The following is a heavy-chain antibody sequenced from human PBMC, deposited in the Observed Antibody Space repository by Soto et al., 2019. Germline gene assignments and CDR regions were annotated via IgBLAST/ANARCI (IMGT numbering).Heavy chain of an antibody. CDR1: GGTFSSYA. CDR2: IIPIFGTA. V-gene: IGHV1-69*01. Sequence: QVQLVQSGAEVKKPGSSVKVSCKASGGTFSSYAISWVRQAPGQGLEWMGGIIPIFGTANYAQKFQGRVTIAADDSTSTAYMELSSLRSEDTAVYYCARDIVVVPAAKGAYYYYGMDVWGQGTTVTVSS. J-gene: IGHJ6*02. D-gene: IGHD2-2*01. CDR3: ARDIVVVPAAKGAYYYYGMDV.